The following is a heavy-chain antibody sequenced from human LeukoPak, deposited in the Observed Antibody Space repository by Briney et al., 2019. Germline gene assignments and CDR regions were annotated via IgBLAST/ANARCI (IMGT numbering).Heavy chain of an antibody. J-gene: IGHJ6*02. D-gene: IGHD5-18*01. CDR2: IIPIFGTA. Sequence: ASVKVSCKASGGTFSSYAISWVRQAPGQGLEWMGGIIPIFGTANYAQKFQGRVTITADESTSTAYMELSSLRSEDTAVYYCATKQRYSYGLDTYYYYGMDVWGQGTTVTVSS. CDR3: ATKQRYSYGLDTYYYYGMDV. CDR1: GGTFSSYA. V-gene: IGHV1-69*13.